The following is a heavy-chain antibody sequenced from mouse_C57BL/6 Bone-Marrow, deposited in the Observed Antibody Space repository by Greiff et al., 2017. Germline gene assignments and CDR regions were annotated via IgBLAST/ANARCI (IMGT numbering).Heavy chain of an antibody. J-gene: IGHJ3*01. V-gene: IGHV1-50*01. CDR2: IDPSDSYT. Sequence: VQLQQPGAELVKPGASVKLSCKASGYTFTSYWMQWVKQRPGQGLEWIGEIDPSDSYTNYNQKFKGKATLTVDTSSSTAYMQLSSRTSEDSAVYYCAREAYYGSSYPFPYWGQGTLVTVSA. D-gene: IGHD1-1*01. CDR1: GYTFTSYW. CDR3: AREAYYGSSYPFPY.